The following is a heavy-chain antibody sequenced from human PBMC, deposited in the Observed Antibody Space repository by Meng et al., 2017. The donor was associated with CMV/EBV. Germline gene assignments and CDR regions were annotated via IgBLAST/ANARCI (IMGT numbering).Heavy chain of an antibody. Sequence: QGPLQESGPGLVKPSQTLSLPCTVSGGSISRCDYYCSWIRQPPGKGLEWIGYIYYSGSTYYNPSLKSRVTISVDTSKNQFSLKLSSVTAADTAVYYCARVMGPNRTPYYFDYWGQGTLVTVSS. D-gene: IGHD1-14*01. J-gene: IGHJ4*02. V-gene: IGHV4-30-4*08. CDR1: GGSISRCDYY. CDR2: IYYSGST. CDR3: ARVMGPNRTPYYFDY.